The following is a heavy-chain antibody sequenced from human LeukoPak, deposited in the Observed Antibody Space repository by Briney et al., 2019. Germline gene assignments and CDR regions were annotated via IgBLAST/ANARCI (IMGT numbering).Heavy chain of an antibody. D-gene: IGHD1-26*01. Sequence: PSQTLSLTCTVSGGSISSGGYYWSWIRQPPGKGLEWIGYIYHSGSTNYNPFLKSRVTISVDTSKNQFSLKLSSVTAADTAVYYCARSGSQTEDYWGQGTLVTVSS. CDR2: IYHSGST. CDR1: GGSISSGGYY. V-gene: IGHV4-30-2*01. J-gene: IGHJ4*02. CDR3: ARSGSQTEDY.